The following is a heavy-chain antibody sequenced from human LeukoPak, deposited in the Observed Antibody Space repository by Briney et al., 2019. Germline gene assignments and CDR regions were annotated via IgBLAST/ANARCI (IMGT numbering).Heavy chain of an antibody. V-gene: IGHV4-61*01. D-gene: IGHD3-10*01. CDR1: SGSISSTSYY. Sequence: SETLSLTCTAFSGSISSTSYYWSWIPRPPGKGLEWIGYLYYSGSTGDNPSLRSRVTMSVDTSNNQFSLKLSSVTAADTAVYYCARGDRVGSSGYYFDNWGQGTLVTVSS. CDR3: ARGDRVGSSGYYFDN. J-gene: IGHJ4*02. CDR2: LYYSGST.